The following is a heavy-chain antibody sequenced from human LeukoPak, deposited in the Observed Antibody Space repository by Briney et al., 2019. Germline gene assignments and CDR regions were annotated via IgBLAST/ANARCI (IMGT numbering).Heavy chain of an antibody. CDR1: GFTVNRSY. J-gene: IGHJ3*01. CDR3: VRGGTSVTAPF. D-gene: IGHD2-21*02. CDR2: IYSGGST. V-gene: IGHV3-66*01. Sequence: GGPLRLSCAASGFTVNRSYMNWVRQAPGKGLDWVSVIYSGGSTNYADSVKGRFTISRDNSKNMVYLQMNSLRAEDTAVYYCVRGGTSVTAPFWGQGTMVTASS.